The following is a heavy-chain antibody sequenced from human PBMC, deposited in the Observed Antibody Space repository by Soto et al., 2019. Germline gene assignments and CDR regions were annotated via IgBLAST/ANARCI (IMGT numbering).Heavy chain of an antibody. CDR2: IHYSGST. Sequence: PSETLSLTCTVSGGSISSYYWSWIRQPPGKGLEWIGNIHYSGSTNYNPSLMSRVSTSVDTSKNHFTLTINSVTAADTAVYFCARERPAFYFDRWGQGTLVTVSS. J-gene: IGHJ4*02. V-gene: IGHV4-59*01. D-gene: IGHD3-3*02. CDR1: GGSISSYY. CDR3: ARERPAFYFDR.